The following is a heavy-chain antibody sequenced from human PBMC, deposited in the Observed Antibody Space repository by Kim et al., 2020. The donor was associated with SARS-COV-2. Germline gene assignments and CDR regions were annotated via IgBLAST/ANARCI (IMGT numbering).Heavy chain of an antibody. CDR2: IKQDGSEK. D-gene: IGHD5-18*01. J-gene: IGHJ4*02. V-gene: IGHV3-7*01. CDR3: ANYNYGFDY. CDR1: GFTFSSYW. Sequence: GGSLRLSRAASGFTFSSYWMSWVRQAPGKGLEWVASIKQDGSEKYYVDSLKGRFTISRDNAKNSLYLQMNSLRAEDTAVYYCANYNYGFDYWGQGTLVTVSS.